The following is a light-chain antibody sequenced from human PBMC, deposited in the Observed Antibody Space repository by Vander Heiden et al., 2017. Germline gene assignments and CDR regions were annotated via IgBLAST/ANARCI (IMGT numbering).Light chain of an antibody. CDR3: QQSYSTPLT. V-gene: IGKV1-39*01. CDR2: AAS. Sequence: DIQMTQSPSSLSASVGDRVTITCRARQSISSYLNWYQQKPGKAPKLLIYAASSLQSGVPSRFSSSGSRTDFTLTISSQQPEDFATYYCQQSYSTPLTFGGGTKVEIK. CDR1: QSISSY. J-gene: IGKJ4*01.